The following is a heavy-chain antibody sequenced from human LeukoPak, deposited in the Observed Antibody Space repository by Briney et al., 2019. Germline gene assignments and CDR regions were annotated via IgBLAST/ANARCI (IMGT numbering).Heavy chain of an antibody. CDR3: AREESNWNYPMYYYYYMDV. D-gene: IGHD1-7*01. V-gene: IGHV3-23*01. J-gene: IGHJ6*03. CDR1: GFTFSSYA. Sequence: GGSLRLSCAASGFTFSSYAMGWVRQAPGKGLEWVSAISGSGGSTYYADSVKGRFTISRDNSKNTLYLQMNSLKAEDTAVYYCAREESNWNYPMYYYYYMDVWGKGTTVTVSS. CDR2: ISGSGGST.